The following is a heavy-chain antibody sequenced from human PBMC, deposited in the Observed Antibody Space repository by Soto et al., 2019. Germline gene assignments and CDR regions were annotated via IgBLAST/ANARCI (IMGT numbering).Heavy chain of an antibody. J-gene: IGHJ4*02. Sequence: SGPTLVNPTQTLTLTCTFSGFSLSTLGTCVTWIRQPPGKALEWLALINWDNNEYYTTSLETRLTISRDTSKNQVVLTMTNVDPVDTATYYCARIPHYSDSYYMDYWGQGTLVTVSS. CDR1: GFSLSTLGTC. V-gene: IGHV2-70*01. CDR3: ARIPHYSDSYYMDY. CDR2: INWDNNE. D-gene: IGHD2-21*01.